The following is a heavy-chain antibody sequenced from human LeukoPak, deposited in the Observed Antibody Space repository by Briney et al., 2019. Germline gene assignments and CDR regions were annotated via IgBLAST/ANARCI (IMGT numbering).Heavy chain of an antibody. D-gene: IGHD6-13*01. Sequence: SETLSLTCTVSGGSIRSYYWSWIRQPAGEGLEWIGRVYSSGGTNYKPSLKSRVTMSVDTSKSQFSLHLSSVTAADTAVYYCARGYSSSWWDYMDVWGKGTTVTVSS. CDR1: GGSIRSYY. CDR2: VYSSGGT. V-gene: IGHV4-4*07. J-gene: IGHJ6*03. CDR3: ARGYSSSWWDYMDV.